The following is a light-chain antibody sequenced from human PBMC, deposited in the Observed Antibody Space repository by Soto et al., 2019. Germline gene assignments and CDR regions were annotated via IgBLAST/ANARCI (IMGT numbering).Light chain of an antibody. CDR2: EVS. V-gene: IGLV1-40*01. Sequence: QSVLAQPPSVSGAPGQRVTVSCTGGSSNIGAGYDVHWYQQLPGTAPKLMIYEVSNRPSGVSHRFSGSKSGNTASLTISGLQTEDEADYYCSSFSSITREVFGGGTKLTVL. CDR3: SSFSSITREV. J-gene: IGLJ2*01. CDR1: SSNIGAGYD.